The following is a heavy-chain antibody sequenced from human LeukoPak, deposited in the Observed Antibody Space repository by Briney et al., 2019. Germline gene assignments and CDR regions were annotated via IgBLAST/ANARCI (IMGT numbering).Heavy chain of an antibody. CDR1: GVTFSSHS. J-gene: IGHJ5*01. D-gene: IGHD2-15*01. CDR2: ISRDGTSR. CDR3: ARGWYGPDS. Sequence: GGSLRLSCAASGVTFSSHSMHWVRNAPGKGLVWVSGISRDGTSRNYADAVKGRFTISRANAKNTLYLQMNSLRVEDTAVYYCARGWYGPDSCGQGTLVTVSS. V-gene: IGHV3-74*01.